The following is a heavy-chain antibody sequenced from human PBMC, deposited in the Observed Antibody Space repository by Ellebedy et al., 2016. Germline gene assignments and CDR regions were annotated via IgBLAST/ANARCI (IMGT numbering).Heavy chain of an antibody. CDR3: ARAKRDRYYNYIDV. CDR1: GYSISSGYY. CDR2: IYHSGST. V-gene: IGHV4-38-2*02. J-gene: IGHJ6*03. Sequence: SETLSLXCTVSGYSISSGYYWGWIRQPPGKGLEWIGSIYHSGSTYYNPSLKSRVTISVDTSKNQFSLKLSSVTAADTAVYYCARAKRDRYYNYIDVWGKGTTVTVSS. D-gene: IGHD1-1*01.